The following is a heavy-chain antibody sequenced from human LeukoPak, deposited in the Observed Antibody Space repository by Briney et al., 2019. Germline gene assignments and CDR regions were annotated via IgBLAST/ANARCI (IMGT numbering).Heavy chain of an antibody. V-gene: IGHV3-23*01. Sequence: GGSLRLSCAASGFTFSNYAMSWVRQAPGKGLKWVSAISGSGGSTYYADSVKGRFTISRDNSKNTLYLQMNSLRAEDTAVYYCAKDLSTTWIQLWSPFDYWGQGTLVTVSS. CDR3: AKDLSTTWIQLWSPFDY. CDR1: GFTFSNYA. J-gene: IGHJ4*02. CDR2: ISGSGGST. D-gene: IGHD5-18*01.